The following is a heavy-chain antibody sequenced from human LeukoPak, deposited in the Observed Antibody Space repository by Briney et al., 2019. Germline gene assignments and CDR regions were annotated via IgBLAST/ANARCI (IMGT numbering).Heavy chain of an antibody. CDR3: ARKGNYYGESGWFDP. CDR2: IYYSGST. CDR1: GGSISSGGYS. Sequence: SETLSLTCAVSGGSISSGGYSWSWIRQPPGKGLEWIGYIYYSGSTYYNPSLKSRVTISVDTSKDQFSLKLSSVTAADTAVYYCARKGNYYGESGWFDPWGQGTLVTVSS. V-gene: IGHV4-30-4*07. D-gene: IGHD3-10*01. J-gene: IGHJ5*02.